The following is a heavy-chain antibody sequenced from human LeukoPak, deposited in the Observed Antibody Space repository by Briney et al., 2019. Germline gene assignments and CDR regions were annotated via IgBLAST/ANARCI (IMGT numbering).Heavy chain of an antibody. CDR2: IWYDGSNK. CDR1: GFTFGSYG. Sequence: GGSLRLSCAASGFTFGSYGMHWVRQAPGKGLEWVAVIWYDGSNKYYADSVKGRFTISRDNSKNTLYLQMNSLRAEDTAVYYCAREDRLCFGFRYYGMDVWGQGTTVTVSS. V-gene: IGHV3-33*01. J-gene: IGHJ6*02. D-gene: IGHD3-10*01. CDR3: AREDRLCFGFRYYGMDV.